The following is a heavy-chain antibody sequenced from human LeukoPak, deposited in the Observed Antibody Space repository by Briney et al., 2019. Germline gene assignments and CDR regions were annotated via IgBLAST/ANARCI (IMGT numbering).Heavy chain of an antibody. J-gene: IGHJ4*01. CDR1: GFSFSSYG. CDR3: STGPRSLIY. CDR2: IRSDGSNK. Sequence: GGSLRLSCAGSGFSFSSYGMHWVRQAPGKGLEWLAFIRSDGSNKYYADSVKGRFTISRDNSKNTLYLQMNSLRPEDTALYYCSTGPRSLIYWGHGTLVTVPS. V-gene: IGHV3-30*02.